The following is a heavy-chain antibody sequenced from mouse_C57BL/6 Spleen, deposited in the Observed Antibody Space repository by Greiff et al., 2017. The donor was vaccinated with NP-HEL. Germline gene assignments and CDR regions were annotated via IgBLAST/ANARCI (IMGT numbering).Heavy chain of an antibody. CDR3: TRYPLTTVEGPFAY. D-gene: IGHD1-1*01. CDR2: IDPETGGT. J-gene: IGHJ3*01. CDR1: GYTFTDYE. V-gene: IGHV1-15*01. Sequence: VKLMESGAELVRPGASVTLSCKASGYTFTDYEMHWVKQTPVHGLEWIGAIDPETGGTAYNQKFKGKAILTADKSSSTAYMELRSLTSEDSAVYYCTRYPLTTVEGPFAYWGQGTLVTVSA.